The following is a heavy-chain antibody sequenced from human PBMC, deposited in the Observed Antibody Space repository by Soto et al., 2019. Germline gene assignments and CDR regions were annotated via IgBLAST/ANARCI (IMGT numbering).Heavy chain of an antibody. CDR1: GYTFTSYY. CDR2: INPSGGSP. V-gene: IGHV1-46*01. J-gene: IGHJ4*02. CDR3: ARGVELN. Sequence: SVKVSCKASGYTFTSYYMHWVGQAPGQGRELMGMINPSGGSPSYAQKFQGRVTMTRDTSTSTVYMELSSLRSEDTDVYYCARGVELNWGQGTLVTVSS.